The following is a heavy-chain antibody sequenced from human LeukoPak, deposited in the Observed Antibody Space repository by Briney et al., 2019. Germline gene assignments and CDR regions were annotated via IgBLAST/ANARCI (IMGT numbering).Heavy chain of an antibody. J-gene: IGHJ4*02. CDR3: ARLMVGQAGVGATHFDF. V-gene: IGHV3-30*02. CDR2: IRHDGSDK. Sequence: GGSLRLSCAASGFSFSSYGMRWVRQAPDKGLEWLTFIRHDGSDKYYADSVKGRFTISRDNSKNTLYLQIDSLRVEDTAVYYCARLMVGQAGVGATHFDFWGQGTLVAVSS. D-gene: IGHD1-26*01. CDR1: GFSFSSYG.